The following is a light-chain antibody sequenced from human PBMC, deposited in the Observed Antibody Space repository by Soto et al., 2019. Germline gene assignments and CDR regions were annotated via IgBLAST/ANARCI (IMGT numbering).Light chain of an antibody. CDR1: QSVLYSSNNKNY. V-gene: IGKV4-1*01. CDR2: WAS. CDR3: QQYYSTLWT. J-gene: IGKJ1*01. Sequence: DIVMTQSPDSLAVSLGERATINCKSSQSVLYSSNNKNYLAWYQQKPGQPPKLLIYWASTRESGVPDRFSGSGSGKDFTLTISSLPAEDVAVYYYQQYYSTLWTFGQGTKVEIK.